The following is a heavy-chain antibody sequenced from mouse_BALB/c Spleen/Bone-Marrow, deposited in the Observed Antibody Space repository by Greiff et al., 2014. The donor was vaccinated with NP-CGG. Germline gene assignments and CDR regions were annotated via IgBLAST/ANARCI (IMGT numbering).Heavy chain of an antibody. V-gene: IGHV1-9*01. Sequence: QVQLQQSGAELMKPGASVKISCKATGYTFSNYWIEWVKQRPGHGLEWIGEILPGSRSTDYNENFKGKATFTADTSSNTAYMQLSSLTSEDSAVYYCARGNYRYDGERASAYWGQGTLVTVSA. D-gene: IGHD2-14*01. CDR1: GYTFSNYW. CDR3: ARGNYRYDGERASAY. CDR2: ILPGSRST. J-gene: IGHJ3*01.